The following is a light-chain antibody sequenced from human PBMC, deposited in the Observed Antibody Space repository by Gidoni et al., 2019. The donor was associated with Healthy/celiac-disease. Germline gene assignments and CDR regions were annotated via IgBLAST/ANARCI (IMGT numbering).Light chain of an antibody. CDR2: LGY. J-gene: IGKJ1*01. V-gene: IGKV2-28*01. CDR1: QSLLHSNGYNY. CDR3: MQALQTPLT. Sequence: VITQSPLSLPVTPVEPASISCRSSQSLLHSNGYNYLDWYLQKPGQSPQLLIYLGYNRASGVPDRFSGSGSGTDFTLKISRVEAEDVGVYYCMQALQTPLTFGQGTKVEIK.